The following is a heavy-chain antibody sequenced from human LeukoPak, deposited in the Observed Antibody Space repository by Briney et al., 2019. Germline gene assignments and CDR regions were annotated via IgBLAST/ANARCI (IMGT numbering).Heavy chain of an antibody. D-gene: IGHD3-10*01. CDR3: ARDYNC. CDR2: ISSSAGNT. V-gene: IGHV3-23*01. J-gene: IGHJ4*02. CDR1: GFPFSSYP. Sequence: GGSLRLSCAASGFPFSSYPMSWVRQAPGKGLEWVSSISSSAGNTYYADSVKGRFTISRDNAKKSLYLQMNSLRAEDTAVYYCARDYNCWGQGTLVTVSS.